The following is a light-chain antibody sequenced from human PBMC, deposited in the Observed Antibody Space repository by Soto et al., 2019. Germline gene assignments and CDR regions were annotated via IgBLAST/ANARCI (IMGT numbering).Light chain of an antibody. Sequence: QSALTQPPSVSGSPGQSVTISCTGTSSDIGAYNRVSWYQQPPGTAPKLMIYEVRDRTSGVPDRFSGSKSGNTASLTISGLQAEGEADYYCSSYTSSNTLIFGGGTKLTVL. CDR2: EVR. J-gene: IGLJ2*01. CDR1: SSDIGAYNR. CDR3: SSYTSSNTLI. V-gene: IGLV2-18*02.